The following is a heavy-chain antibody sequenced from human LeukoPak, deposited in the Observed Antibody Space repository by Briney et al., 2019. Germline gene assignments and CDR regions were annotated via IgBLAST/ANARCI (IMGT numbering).Heavy chain of an antibody. J-gene: IGHJ4*02. V-gene: IGHV3-66*01. CDR2: IYNGGTT. CDR1: GVTVNRNY. D-gene: IGHD2/OR15-2a*01. Sequence: GGSLRLPCVVSGVTVNRNYMSWVRHAPGKGLECVAVIYNGGTTYYADSVKGRFTISTDNSKDTLYLEMNGLRADDTAVYFCARDHSNSRGISPHWGQGTQVTVSS. CDR3: ARDHSNSRGISPH.